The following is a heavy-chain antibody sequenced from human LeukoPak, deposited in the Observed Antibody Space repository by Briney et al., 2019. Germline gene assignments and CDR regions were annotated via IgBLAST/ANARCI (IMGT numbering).Heavy chain of an antibody. D-gene: IGHD1-26*01. V-gene: IGHV4-34*01. CDR2: INHSGST. J-gene: IGHJ4*02. CDR3: ARHPKYSGGRLYIDY. CDR1: GGSFSGYY. Sequence: SETLSLTCAVYGGSFSGYYWSWIRQPPGKGLEWIGEINHSGSTNYNPSLKSRVTISVDTSKNQFSLKLSSVTAADTAVYYCARHPKYSGGRLYIDYWGQGTLVTVSS.